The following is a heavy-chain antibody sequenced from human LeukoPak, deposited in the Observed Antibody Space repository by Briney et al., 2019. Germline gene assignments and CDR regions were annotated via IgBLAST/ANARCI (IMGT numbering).Heavy chain of an antibody. CDR2: INTDGSST. D-gene: IGHD2-2*02. CDR3: AMKAVPRPRLYDAFDF. CDR1: GFTFSSYW. Sequence: PGGSLRLSCAASGFTFSSYWMHWVRQAPRKGLVWVSDINTDGSSTNYADSVKGRFTISRDNSKNTLYLQMNSLRAGDTAVYYCAMKAVPRPRLYDAFDFWAKGQWSPSL. V-gene: IGHV3-74*01. J-gene: IGHJ3*01.